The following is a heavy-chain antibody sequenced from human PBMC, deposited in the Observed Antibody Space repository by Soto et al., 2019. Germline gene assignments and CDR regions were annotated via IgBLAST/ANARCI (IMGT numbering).Heavy chain of an antibody. J-gene: IGHJ6*02. CDR2: IYYSGST. V-gene: IGHV4-30-4*01. Sequence: SETLSLTCTVSGGSISSGDYYWSWIRQPPGKGLEWIGYIYYSGSTYYNPSLKSRVTISVDTSKNQFSLKLSSVTAADTAVYYCARQGISMVRGVIFLGRRYYYGMDVWGQGTTVTVSS. CDR1: GGSISSGDYY. D-gene: IGHD3-10*01. CDR3: ARQGISMVRGVIFLGRRYYYGMDV.